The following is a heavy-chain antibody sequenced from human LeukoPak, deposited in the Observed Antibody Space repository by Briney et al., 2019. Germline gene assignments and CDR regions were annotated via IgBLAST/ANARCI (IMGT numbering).Heavy chain of an antibody. CDR2: IFYSGST. V-gene: IGHV4-39*07. Sequence: PSETLSLTCTVSGGSISTSSYYWGWVRQPPGKGLEWIGNIFYSGSTYYSPSLKSRVTISLDTSRNQFSLKLNSVTAADTAVYYCARSSGYYPDAFDIWGQGTMVTVSS. J-gene: IGHJ3*02. CDR1: GGSISTSSYY. CDR3: ARSSGYYPDAFDI. D-gene: IGHD3-22*01.